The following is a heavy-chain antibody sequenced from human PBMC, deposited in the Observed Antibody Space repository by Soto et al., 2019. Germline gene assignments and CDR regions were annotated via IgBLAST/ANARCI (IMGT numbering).Heavy chain of an antibody. CDR3: ARDHAVVAATLEDGNWFDP. D-gene: IGHD2-15*01. J-gene: IGHJ5*02. CDR2: ISYDGSNK. V-gene: IGHV3-30-3*01. CDR1: GFTFSSYA. Sequence: GGSLRLSCAASGFTFSSYAMHWVRQAPGKGLEWVAVISYDGSNKYYADSVKGRFTISRDNSKNTLYLQMNSLRAEDTAVYYCARDHAVVAATLEDGNWFDPWGQGTLVTVSS.